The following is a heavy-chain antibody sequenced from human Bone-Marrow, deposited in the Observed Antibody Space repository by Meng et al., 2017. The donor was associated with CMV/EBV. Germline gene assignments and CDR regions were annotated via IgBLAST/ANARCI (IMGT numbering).Heavy chain of an antibody. J-gene: IGHJ4*02. V-gene: IGHV3-48*04. CDR2: ISSSSSTI. D-gene: IGHD3-9*01. CDR1: GFTFSSYS. CDR3: ARDSSLRYFDCNYFDY. Sequence: GESLKISCAASGFTFSSYSMNWVRQAPGKGLEWVSYISSSSSTIYYADSVKGRFTISRDNAKNSLYLQMNSLRAEDTAVYYCARDSSLRYFDCNYFDYWGQGTLVTASS.